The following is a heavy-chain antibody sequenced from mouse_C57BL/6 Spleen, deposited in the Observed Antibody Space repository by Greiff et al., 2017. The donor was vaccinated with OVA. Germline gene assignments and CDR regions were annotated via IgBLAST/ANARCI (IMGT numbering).Heavy chain of an antibody. D-gene: IGHD1-1*01. CDR2: ISGGGGNT. CDR1: GFTFSSYT. Sequence: EVKLVESGGGLVKPGGSLKLSCAASGFTFSSYTMSWVRQTPEKRLEWVATISGGGGNTYYPDSVKGRFTISRDNAKNTLYLQMSSLRSEDTALYYCARQRIYYGSTYFDYWGQGTTLTVSS. CDR3: ARQRIYYGSTYFDY. V-gene: IGHV5-9*01. J-gene: IGHJ2*01.